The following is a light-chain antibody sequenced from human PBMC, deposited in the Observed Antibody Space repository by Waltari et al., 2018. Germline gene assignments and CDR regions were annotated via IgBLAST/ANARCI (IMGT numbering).Light chain of an antibody. Sequence: EIVMTQSGATLSVSLGERATLSCRASQSVSSNLAWYQQKPGQAPRLLIYGASTRATGIPARFSGSGSGTEFTLTISSLQSEDFAVYYCEQYNNWPPWTFGQGTKVEIK. V-gene: IGKV3D-15*01. CDR2: GAS. J-gene: IGKJ1*01. CDR3: EQYNNWPPWT. CDR1: QSVSSN.